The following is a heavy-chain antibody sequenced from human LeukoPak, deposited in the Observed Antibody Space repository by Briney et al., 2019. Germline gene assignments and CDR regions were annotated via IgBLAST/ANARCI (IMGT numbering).Heavy chain of an antibody. D-gene: IGHD6-19*01. CDR1: GYTFTAYY. CDR2: INPNSGGT. Sequence: ASVKVSCKASGYTFTAYYMHWVRQAPGQGLEWMGWINPNSGGTNSAQRFQGRVTMTRDTSINTAYMELSRLRPDDTAVYYCARRPLVAVAGLDYWGQGTLVTVSS. J-gene: IGHJ4*02. CDR3: ARRPLVAVAGLDY. V-gene: IGHV1-2*02.